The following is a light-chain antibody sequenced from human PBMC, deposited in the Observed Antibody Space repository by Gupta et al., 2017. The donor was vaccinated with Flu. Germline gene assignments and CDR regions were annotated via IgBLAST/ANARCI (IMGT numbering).Light chain of an antibody. V-gene: IGLV2-23*01. CDR3: CSYAISTTSYV. CDR1: SSDLGSYNL. CDR2: EGS. J-gene: IGLJ1*01. Sequence: QSALTQPASVSGSPGQSITISCTGSSSDLGSYNLVSWYQHHPGKAPKLMIYEGSKRPSGVSNRFSGSKSGNTASLTISGLQAEDEADYYCCSYAISTTSYVFGTGTEVTVL.